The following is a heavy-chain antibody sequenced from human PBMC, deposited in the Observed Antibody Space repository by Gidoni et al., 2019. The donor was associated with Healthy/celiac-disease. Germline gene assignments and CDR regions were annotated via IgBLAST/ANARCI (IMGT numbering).Heavy chain of an antibody. CDR3: ARLGGGSYPLDY. CDR1: GGSISSYY. V-gene: IGHV4-59*08. D-gene: IGHD1-26*01. J-gene: IGHJ4*02. CDR2: FYYSGST. Sequence: QVQLQESGPGLVKPSETLSLPCTVSGGSISSYYWSWIRQPPGKGLEWIGYFYYSGSTNYNPTLKSRVTISVDTSKNQFSLKLSSVTAADTAVYYCARLGGGSYPLDYWGQGTLVTVSS.